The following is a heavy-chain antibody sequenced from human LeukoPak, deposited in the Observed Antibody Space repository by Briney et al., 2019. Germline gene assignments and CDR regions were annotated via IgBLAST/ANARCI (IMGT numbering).Heavy chain of an antibody. Sequence: SETLSLTCVVSGGPLSTHHWSWIRQSPGRGLEWIGYISDSGSTNYNPSLKSRVTISVDTSKNQFSLMLSSVTAADTAVYYCARGYDSSAYYPFNYWGRGTLVTVSS. CDR1: GGPLSTHH. J-gene: IGHJ4*02. D-gene: IGHD3-22*01. CDR2: ISDSGST. CDR3: ARGYDSSAYYPFNY. V-gene: IGHV4-59*11.